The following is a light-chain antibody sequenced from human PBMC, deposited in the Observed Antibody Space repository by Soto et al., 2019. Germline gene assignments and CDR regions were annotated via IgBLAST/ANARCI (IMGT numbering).Light chain of an antibody. Sequence: EIVLKQSPGTLSLSPGERATLSCRASQSVTSSYLAWYQQKPGQAPRLLIYGASSRATGIPDRFSGSGSGTDFTLTISRLEPEDFAVYYCQQYGSSPNTFGQGTKVEIK. V-gene: IGKV3-20*01. CDR2: GAS. J-gene: IGKJ1*01. CDR1: QSVTSSY. CDR3: QQYGSSPNT.